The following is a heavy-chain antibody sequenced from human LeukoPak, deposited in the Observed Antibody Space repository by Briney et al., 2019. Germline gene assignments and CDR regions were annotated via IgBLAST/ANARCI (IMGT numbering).Heavy chain of an antibody. Sequence: SGPTLVKPTQTLTLTCTFSGLSLSANGEGVGWIRQPPGKALEWLALIYWDGDQRYTPSLKDRLTVTKDTSKNQLFLRMTNMDPVVTATYFCAHSPSDAYTNGGRWYFDLWGRGTLVTVSS. CDR1: GLSLSANGEG. J-gene: IGHJ2*01. CDR3: AHSPSDAYTNGGRWYFDL. V-gene: IGHV2-5*02. CDR2: IYWDGDQ. D-gene: IGHD2-8*01.